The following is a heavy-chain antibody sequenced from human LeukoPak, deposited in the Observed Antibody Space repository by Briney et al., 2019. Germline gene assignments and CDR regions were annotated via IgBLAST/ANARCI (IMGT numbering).Heavy chain of an antibody. V-gene: IGHV1-2*02. CDR1: GYTFTDYY. CDR2: INPDTGGT. CDR3: AREHLFSGSENYVLHNWFDP. D-gene: IGHD3-10*01. Sequence: ASVKVSCKASGYTFTDYYMHWVRQAPGQGLEWMGRINPDTGGTNSAQRFQGRVTMTRDTSIRTAYMELSSLRSDDTAVYYCAREHLFSGSENYVLHNWFDPWGQGALVTVSS. J-gene: IGHJ5*02.